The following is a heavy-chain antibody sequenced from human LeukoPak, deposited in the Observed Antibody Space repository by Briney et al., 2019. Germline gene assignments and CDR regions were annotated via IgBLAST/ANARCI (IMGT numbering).Heavy chain of an antibody. Sequence: ASVKVSCKASGHTFTSYGISWVRQAPGQGLEWMGWISAYKGNTNYAQKLQGRVAMTTDTSTGTAYMELRSLRSDDTAVYYCASPTSSYGSGSGTISDDYYYYYRGMDVWGQGTTVTVSS. CDR1: GHTFTSYG. CDR2: ISAYKGNT. CDR3: ASPTSSYGSGSGTISDDYYYYYRGMDV. J-gene: IGHJ6*02. V-gene: IGHV1-18*01. D-gene: IGHD3-10*01.